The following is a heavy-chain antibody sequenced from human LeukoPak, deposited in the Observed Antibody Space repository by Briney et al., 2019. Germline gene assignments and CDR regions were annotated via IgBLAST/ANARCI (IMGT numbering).Heavy chain of an antibody. CDR3: ARDLDSGSYSSFDY. CDR2: SNTNTGNP. CDR1: GYTFTIYA. D-gene: IGHD1-26*01. Sequence: EASVTVSCTASGYTFTIYAMHWVRQAPGQGLEWMGWSNTNTGNPTYAQGFPGRFVFSLDTSVSTAYLQISSLKAEDTAVYYCARDLDSGSYSSFDYWGQGTLVTVSS. J-gene: IGHJ4*02. V-gene: IGHV7-4-1*02.